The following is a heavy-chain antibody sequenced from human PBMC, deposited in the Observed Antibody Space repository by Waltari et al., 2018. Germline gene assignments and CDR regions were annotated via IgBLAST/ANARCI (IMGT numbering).Heavy chain of an antibody. D-gene: IGHD1-26*01. V-gene: IGHV3-74*01. CDR3: VRARWDYLYFDT. Sequence: EVQLLESGGTIVQPGGSLKVACAASGLNFGSSWMHWVRQTPGKGLMWVSEINYDATQTKYADSVRSRFTISRDNAKSTLYLQMTDLRAEDTAVYFCVRARWDYLYFDTWGQGTLVTVSS. CDR2: INYDATQT. J-gene: IGHJ5*02. CDR1: GLNFGSSW.